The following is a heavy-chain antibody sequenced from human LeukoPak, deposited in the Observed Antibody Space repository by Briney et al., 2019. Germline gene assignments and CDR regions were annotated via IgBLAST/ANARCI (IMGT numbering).Heavy chain of an antibody. D-gene: IGHD5-18*01. CDR1: GGSFSGYY. J-gene: IGHJ3*02. CDR3: ATLWLRGLVAFDI. Sequence: SETLSLTCAVYGGSFSGYYWGWIRQPPRKGLEWIGEINHSGSTNYNPSLKSRVTISADTSKNQFSLKLSSVTAADTAVYYCATLWLRGLVAFDIWGQGTMVTVSS. V-gene: IGHV4-34*01. CDR2: INHSGST.